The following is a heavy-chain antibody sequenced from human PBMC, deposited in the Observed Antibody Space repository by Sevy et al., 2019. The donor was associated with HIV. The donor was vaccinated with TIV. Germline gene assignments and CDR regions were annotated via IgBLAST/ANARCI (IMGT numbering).Heavy chain of an antibody. CDR2: IYHNGDT. CDR3: GRDTMIEGVSHGLDV. Sequence: SETLSLTCAVSGGSVSSGGYSWGWIRQSPGKGLEWIGYIYHNGDTYYNPSLRSRVTISTDRSKNRLSLKLSSVTAADTAVYYCGRDTMIEGVSHGLDVWGQGTTVTVSS. D-gene: IGHD3-10*01. V-gene: IGHV4-30-2*06. J-gene: IGHJ6*02. CDR1: GGSVSSGGYS.